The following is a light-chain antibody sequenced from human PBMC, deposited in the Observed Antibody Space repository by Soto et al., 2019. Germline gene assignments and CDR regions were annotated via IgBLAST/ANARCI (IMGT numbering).Light chain of an antibody. V-gene: IGLV2-14*01. Sequence: QSALTQPASVSGSPGQSITISCTGTSSDVGGYNYVSWYQQHPGKAPKLMIYDVSNRPSGVSNRFSGSKSGNTASLTISGLQPEDEADYYCSSYTSSSTHYVFGTGTKVTV. CDR1: SSDVGGYNY. CDR2: DVS. J-gene: IGLJ1*01. CDR3: SSYTSSSTHYV.